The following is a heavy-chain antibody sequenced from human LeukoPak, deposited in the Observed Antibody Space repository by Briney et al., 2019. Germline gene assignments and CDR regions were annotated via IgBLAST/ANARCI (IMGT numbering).Heavy chain of an antibody. D-gene: IGHD1-26*01. CDR1: GFTFSSYW. CDR3: AREDSGSYLDY. CDR2: IKQDGSEK. V-gene: IGHV3-7*01. J-gene: IGHJ4*02. Sequence: PGGTLRLSCAASGFTFSSYWMSWVRQAPGKGLEWVANIKQDGSEKYYVDSVKGRFTISRDNAKNSLYLQMNSLRAEDTAVYYCAREDSGSYLDYWGQGTLVTVSS.